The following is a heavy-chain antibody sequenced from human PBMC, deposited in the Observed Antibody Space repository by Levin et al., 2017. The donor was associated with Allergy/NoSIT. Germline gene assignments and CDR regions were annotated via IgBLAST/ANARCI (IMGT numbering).Heavy chain of an antibody. Sequence: GGSLRLSCAASGFTFSDYGMHWVRQAPGKGLEWVAVMSYDGSNTYYGDSVKGRFTISRDNSKDTLYLQMNSLGGEDTAVYYCAKGDGYCTGGGCVSGCEYFQVRGQGTLVTVSS. CDR3: AKGDGYCTGGGCVSGCEYFQV. CDR2: MSYDGSNT. D-gene: IGHD2-8*02. V-gene: IGHV3-30*18. J-gene: IGHJ1*01. CDR1: GFTFSDYG.